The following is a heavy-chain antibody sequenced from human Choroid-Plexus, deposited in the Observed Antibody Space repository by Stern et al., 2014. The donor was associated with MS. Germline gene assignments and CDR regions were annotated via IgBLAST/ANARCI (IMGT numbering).Heavy chain of an antibody. CDR3: AKDRQYLTYFFDH. J-gene: IGHJ5*02. V-gene: IGHV3-30*18. CDR2: PSNDGSNK. D-gene: IGHD2/OR15-2a*01. Sequence: QVQLVESGGGVVQPGRPLRLSCVASGFTFGSCAMHWVRQGPGQGLVWVAGPSNDGSNKYYADSVKGRFTISRDNSQNTLYMQMSSLRPEDTAVYYCAKDRQYLTYFFDHWGQGSLVTVSS. CDR1: GFTFGSCA.